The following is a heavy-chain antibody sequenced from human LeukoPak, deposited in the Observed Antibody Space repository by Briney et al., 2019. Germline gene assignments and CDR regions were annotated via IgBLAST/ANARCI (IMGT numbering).Heavy chain of an antibody. CDR2: ISYDGSNK. V-gene: IGHV3-30*14. J-gene: IGHJ4*02. Sequence: GGSLRLSCAASGFTFSSYAMHLVRQAPGKGLEWVAVISYDGSNKYYADSVKGRFTISRDNSKNTLYLQMNSLRAEDTAVYYCARVKKTHTGFDYWGQGTLVTVSS. CDR3: ARVKKTHTGFDY. CDR1: GFTFSSYA. D-gene: IGHD4-17*01.